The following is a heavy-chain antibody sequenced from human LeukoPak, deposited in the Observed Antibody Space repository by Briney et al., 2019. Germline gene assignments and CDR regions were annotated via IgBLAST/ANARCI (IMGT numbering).Heavy chain of an antibody. CDR3: AKGYGDYDYYYMDV. CDR2: FSGSCGST. Sequence: GGSLRLSCAASGFAFSSYAMSGVRQAPGKGRVWVSAFSGSCGSTFYADSVKGRFTISRDNSKNTLYLQMNSLRAEDTAVYYCAKGYGDYDYYYMDVWGKGTTVTVSS. D-gene: IGHD4-17*01. CDR1: GFAFSSYA. V-gene: IGHV3-23*01. J-gene: IGHJ6*03.